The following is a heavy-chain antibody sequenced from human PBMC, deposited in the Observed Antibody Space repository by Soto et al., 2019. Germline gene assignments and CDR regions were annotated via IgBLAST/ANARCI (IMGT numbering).Heavy chain of an antibody. Sequence: QVQLQESGPGLVKPSETLSLPCTVSGGSVSRGSYYWGWIRQPPGKGLEWIGYIYYSGTTNYTPSRKSRVTISVDTSKNQFSLKLSSVTAADTAVYYCARDLPWRYYDSSGYYYVRESDGMDVW. CDR3: ARDLPWRYYDSSGYYYVRESDGMDV. J-gene: IGHJ6*01. V-gene: IGHV4-61*01. CDR1: GGSVSRGSYY. D-gene: IGHD3-22*01. CDR2: IYYSGTT.